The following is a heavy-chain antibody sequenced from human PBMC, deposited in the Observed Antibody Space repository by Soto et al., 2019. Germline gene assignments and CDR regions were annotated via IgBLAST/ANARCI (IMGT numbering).Heavy chain of an antibody. CDR1: GFTFSSYW. D-gene: IGHD2-15*01. CDR3: VRTGLLVAAANREYY. V-gene: IGHV3-74*01. Sequence: EVQLVESGGGLVQPGGSLRLSCAASGFTFSSYWMHWVRQAPGKGLVWVSRINSDGSSTSYADSVKGRFTISRDNAKKTLYLQMNSRRAEDTAVYYCVRTGLLVAAANREYYWGQATLVPVSS. CDR2: INSDGSST. J-gene: IGHJ4*02.